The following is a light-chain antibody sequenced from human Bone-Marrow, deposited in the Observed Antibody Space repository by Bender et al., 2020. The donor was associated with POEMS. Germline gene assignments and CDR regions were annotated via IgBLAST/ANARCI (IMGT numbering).Light chain of an antibody. J-gene: IGLJ3*02. Sequence: QSALTQPRSVSGSPGQSVTISCTGTSSDVAGYNYVSWYQQYPGKAPKLMIYEDNKRPSGVSNRFSGSKSGNTASLTLSGLQAEDEAEYYCCSYAGSSTWVFGGGTKLTVL. CDR2: EDN. V-gene: IGLV2-23*01. CDR1: SSDVAGYNY. CDR3: CSYAGSSTWV.